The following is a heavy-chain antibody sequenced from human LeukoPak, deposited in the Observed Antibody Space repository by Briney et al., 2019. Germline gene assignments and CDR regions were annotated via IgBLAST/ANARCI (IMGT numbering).Heavy chain of an antibody. CDR2: IYYSGST. V-gene: IGHV4-61*08. D-gene: IGHD1-1*01. J-gene: IGHJ4*02. CDR3: ARHQPLGSLNLGGNDY. CDR1: GGSISSGGYY. Sequence: PSETLSLTCTVSGGSISSGGYYWSWIRQHPGKGLEWIGYIYYSGSTNYNPSLKSRVTISVDTSKNQFSLKLSSVTAADTAVYYCARHQPLGSLNLGGNDYWGQGTLVTVSS.